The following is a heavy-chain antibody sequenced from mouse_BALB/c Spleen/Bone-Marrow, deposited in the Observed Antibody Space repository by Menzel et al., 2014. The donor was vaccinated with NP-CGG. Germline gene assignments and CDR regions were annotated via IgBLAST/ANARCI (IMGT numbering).Heavy chain of an antibody. CDR1: GDSITSGY. V-gene: IGHV3-8*02. CDR3: ATQGYYGNSWFVY. Sequence: EVQRVESGPSLVKPSQTLSLTCSVTGDSITSGYWNWIRKFPGNKLEYMGYISYSGSTYYNPSLKSRISITRDTSKNXYYLQLNSVTTEDTATYFCATQGYYGNSWFVYWGQGTLVTVSA. CDR2: ISYSGST. D-gene: IGHD2-1*01. J-gene: IGHJ3*01.